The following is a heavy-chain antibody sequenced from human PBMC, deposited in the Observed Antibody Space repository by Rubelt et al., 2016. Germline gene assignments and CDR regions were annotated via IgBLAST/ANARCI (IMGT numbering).Heavy chain of an antibody. CDR1: AGSISSYY. CDR2: IYHSGST. Sequence: QVQLQESGPGLVKPSETLSLTCTVSAGSISSYYWSWIRQPPGKGLEWIGYIYHSGSTNSNPSLKSRVTISVDTSKNQYSLKLNLVTAADTAVYYCARQNNWDPYFDSWGQGALVTVSS. V-gene: IGHV4-59*08. D-gene: IGHD1-20*01. CDR3: ARQNNWDPYFDS. J-gene: IGHJ4*02.